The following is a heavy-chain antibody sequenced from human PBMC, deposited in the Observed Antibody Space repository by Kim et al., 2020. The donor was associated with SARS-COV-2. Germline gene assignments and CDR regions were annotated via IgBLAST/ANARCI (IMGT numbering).Heavy chain of an antibody. CDR1: GGTFSSYA. Sequence: SVKVSCKASGGTFSSYAISWVRQAPGQGLEWMGGIIPIFGTANYAQKFQGRVTITADESTSTAYMELSSLRSEDTAVYYCAGGYCSGGSCYLSRHYYGMDVWGQGTTVTVSS. V-gene: IGHV1-69*13. J-gene: IGHJ6*02. D-gene: IGHD2-15*01. CDR3: AGGYCSGGSCYLSRHYYGMDV. CDR2: IIPIFGTA.